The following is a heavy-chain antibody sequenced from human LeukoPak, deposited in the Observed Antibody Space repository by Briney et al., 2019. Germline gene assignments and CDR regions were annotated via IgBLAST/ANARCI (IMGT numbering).Heavy chain of an antibody. Sequence: SETLSLTCTVSGGSISSRSYYWGWIRQPPGKGLEWIGNIYYSGSTYYNPSLKSRVTISVDTSKNQFSLKLSSVTATDTAVYYCASYQVGATSGFDCWGQGTLVTVSS. V-gene: IGHV4-39*01. CDR2: IYYSGST. J-gene: IGHJ4*02. CDR3: ASYQVGATSGFDC. D-gene: IGHD1-26*01. CDR1: GGSISSRSYY.